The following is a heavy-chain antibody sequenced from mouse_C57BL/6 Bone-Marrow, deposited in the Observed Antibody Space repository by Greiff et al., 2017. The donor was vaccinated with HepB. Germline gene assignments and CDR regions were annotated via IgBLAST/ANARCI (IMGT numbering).Heavy chain of an antibody. Sequence: EVKLMESGGGLVQPGGSLKLSCAASGFTFSDYYMYWVRQTPEKRLEWVAYISNGGGSTYYPDTVKGRFTISRDNAKTTLYLQMSRLKSEDTAMYYCARQVTTVVAPLGFDVWGTGTTVTVSS. CDR1: GFTFSDYY. V-gene: IGHV5-12*01. CDR2: ISNGGGST. J-gene: IGHJ1*03. D-gene: IGHD1-1*01. CDR3: ARQVTTVVAPLGFDV.